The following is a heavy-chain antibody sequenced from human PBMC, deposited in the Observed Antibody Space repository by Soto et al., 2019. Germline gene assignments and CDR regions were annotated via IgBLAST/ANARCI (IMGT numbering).Heavy chain of an antibody. J-gene: IGHJ5*02. V-gene: IGHV4-39*01. CDR2: IYYSGST. CDR3: QRVAGTLNWFDP. CDR1: GGSISSSSYY. Sequence: QLQLQESGPGLVKPSETLSLTCTVSGGSISSSSYYWGWIRQPPGKGLEWIGSIYYSGSTYYNPSLKSRVTIYVDTSKNQFSLKLSSVTAADTAVYYCQRVAGTLNWFDPWGQGTLVTVSS. D-gene: IGHD6-19*01.